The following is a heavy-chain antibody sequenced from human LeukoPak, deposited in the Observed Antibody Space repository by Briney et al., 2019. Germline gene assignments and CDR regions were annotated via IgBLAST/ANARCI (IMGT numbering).Heavy chain of an antibody. V-gene: IGHV3-23*01. D-gene: IGHD3-22*01. CDR1: GFTFSSYA. CDR3: AKDGVRSYYDSSYYFDY. Sequence: PGGSLRLSCAASGFTFSSYAMNWVRQAPGKGLEWVSGISGSGGSTKYADSVKGRFTISRDNSKNTLYLQMNSLRAEDTAVYYCAKDGVRSYYDSSYYFDYWGQGTLVTVSS. CDR2: ISGSGGST. J-gene: IGHJ4*02.